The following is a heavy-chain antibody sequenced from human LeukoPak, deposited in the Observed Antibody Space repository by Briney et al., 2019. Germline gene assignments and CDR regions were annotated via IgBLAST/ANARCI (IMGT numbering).Heavy chain of an antibody. V-gene: IGHV3-9*03. CDR2: ISWNSGSI. D-gene: IGHD3-16*01. Sequence: GGSLRLSCAASGFTFDDYAMHWVRQAPGKGLEWVSGISWNSGSIGYADSVKGRFTISRDNAKNSLYLQMNSLRAEDMASYYCAKDMGGGQPEMSVLDYWGQGTLVTVSS. CDR3: AKDMGGGQPEMSVLDY. J-gene: IGHJ4*02. CDR1: GFTFDDYA.